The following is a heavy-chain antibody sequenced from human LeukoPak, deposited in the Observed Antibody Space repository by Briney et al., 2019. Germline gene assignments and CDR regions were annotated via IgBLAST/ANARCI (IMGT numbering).Heavy chain of an antibody. Sequence: GASVKVSCKASGYTFTGYYMHWVRQAPGQGLEWMGWINPNSGGTNYAQKFQGRVTMTRDTSISTAYMELSRLRSDDTAAYYCARLVAGTETYYGMDVWGQGTTVTVSS. V-gene: IGHV1-2*02. D-gene: IGHD6-19*01. CDR1: GYTFTGYY. J-gene: IGHJ6*02. CDR2: INPNSGGT. CDR3: ARLVAGTETYYGMDV.